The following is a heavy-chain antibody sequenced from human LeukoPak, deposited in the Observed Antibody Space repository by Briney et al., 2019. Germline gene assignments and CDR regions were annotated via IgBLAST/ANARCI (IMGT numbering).Heavy chain of an antibody. J-gene: IGHJ4*02. Sequence: PSETLSLTCTVSGDSISSFYWSWIRQPPGKGLEWIGYIYYSGSTNYNPSLKSRVTISVDTSKNQFSLKLSSVTAADTAVYYCARDQGGNPSYYFDYWGQGTLVTVSS. CDR2: IYYSGST. CDR1: GDSISSFY. D-gene: IGHD4-23*01. V-gene: IGHV4-59*01. CDR3: ARDQGGNPSYYFDY.